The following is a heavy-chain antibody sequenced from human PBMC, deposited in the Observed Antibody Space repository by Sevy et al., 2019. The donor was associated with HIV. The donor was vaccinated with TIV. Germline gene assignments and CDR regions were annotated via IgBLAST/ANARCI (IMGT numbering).Heavy chain of an antibody. J-gene: IGHJ6*02. D-gene: IGHD5-18*01. CDR1: GYTFTSYY. V-gene: IGHV1-46*01. CDR3: ARKGWGTAMVYGMDV. Sequence: ASVKVSCKASGYTFTSYYMHWVRQAPGQGLEWMGIINPSGGSTSYAQKFQGRVTMTRDTSTSTVYMELSSLRSEDTAVYYCARKGWGTAMVYGMDVWGQWTTVTVSS. CDR2: INPSGGST.